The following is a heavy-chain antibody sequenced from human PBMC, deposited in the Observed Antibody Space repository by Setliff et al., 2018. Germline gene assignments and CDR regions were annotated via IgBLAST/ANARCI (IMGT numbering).Heavy chain of an antibody. V-gene: IGHV4-30-4*08. D-gene: IGHD2-21*02. CDR3: ARDLGHGGDSDY. CDR2: IYHSGSA. CDR1: GDSISSGDYF. J-gene: IGHJ4*02. Sequence: PSETLSLTCTVSGDSISSGDYFWSWIRQPPGKGLEWIAYIYHSGSAYYNPSLKSRVTISVDTSKNQFSLNLSSVTATDTAVYYCARDLGHGGDSDYWGQGILVTVSS.